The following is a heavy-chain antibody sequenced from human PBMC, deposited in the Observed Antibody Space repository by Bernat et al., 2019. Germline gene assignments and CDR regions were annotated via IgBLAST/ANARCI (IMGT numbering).Heavy chain of an antibody. CDR2: IIPILGIA. D-gene: IGHD4-23*01. J-gene: IGHJ6*02. Sequence: QVQLVQSGAEVKKPGSSVKVSCKASGGTFSSYAISWVRQAPGQGLEWMGRIIPILGIANNAQKFQGRVTITADKSTSTAYMVLSSLGSEDTAVYYCARPTVVTPVLYYYYGMDVWGQGTTVTVSS. CDR1: GGTFSSYA. V-gene: IGHV1-69*04. CDR3: ARPTVVTPVLYYYYGMDV.